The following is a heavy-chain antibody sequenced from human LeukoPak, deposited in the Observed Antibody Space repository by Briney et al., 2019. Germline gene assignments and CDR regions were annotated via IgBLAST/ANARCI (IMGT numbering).Heavy chain of an antibody. D-gene: IGHD3-22*01. CDR1: GYTFTGYY. V-gene: IGHV1-2*02. CDR2: INPNSGGT. J-gene: IGHJ3*02. CDR3: ARRHWNYDSSGYTDAFDI. Sequence: ASVKVSCKASGYTFTGYYMHWVRQAPGQGLEWMGWINPNSGGTNYAQKLQGRVTMTRDTSISTAYMELSRLRSDDTAVYYCARRHWNYDSSGYTDAFDIWGQGTMVTVSS.